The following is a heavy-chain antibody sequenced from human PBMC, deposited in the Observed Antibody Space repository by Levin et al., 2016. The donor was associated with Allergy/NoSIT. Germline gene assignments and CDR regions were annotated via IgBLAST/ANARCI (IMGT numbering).Heavy chain of an antibody. CDR2: MSYDGSNK. V-gene: IGHV3-30*04. Sequence: VRQAPGKGLEWVAVMSYDGSNKYFADSVKGRFTISRDNSKNTLYLQMNSLRAEDTAVYYCARNLYYLIKHSSGWSPVDYWGQGTLVTVSS. D-gene: IGHD6-19*01. J-gene: IGHJ4*02. CDR3: ARNLYYLIKHSSGWSPVDY.